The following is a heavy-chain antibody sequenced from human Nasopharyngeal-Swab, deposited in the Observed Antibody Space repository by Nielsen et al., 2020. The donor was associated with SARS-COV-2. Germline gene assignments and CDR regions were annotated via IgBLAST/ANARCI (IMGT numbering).Heavy chain of an antibody. Sequence: ASVKVSCKASGGTFSSYAISWVRQAPGQGLEWMGWMNPNSGNAGYAQKFQGRVTMTRDTSISTAYMELSSLTSEDTAVYYCARSSPAFGYWGQGTLVTVSS. V-gene: IGHV1-8*02. D-gene: IGHD2-2*01. CDR2: MNPNSGNA. CDR3: ARSSPAFGY. J-gene: IGHJ4*02. CDR1: GGTFSSYA.